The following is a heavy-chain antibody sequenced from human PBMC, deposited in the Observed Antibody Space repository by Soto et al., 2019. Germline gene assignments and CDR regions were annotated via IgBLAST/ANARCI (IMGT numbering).Heavy chain of an antibody. CDR2: INSGNGNT. D-gene: IGHD6-13*01. J-gene: IGHJ6*02. V-gene: IGHV1-3*01. Sequence: ASVKVSCKASGYTFTNYAVHWVRQAPGQRLEWMGWINSGNGNTKYSQKFQGRVTITRDTSASKAYMELSSLRSEDTAVYYCARDRMYGIAASVWCGMDVWGQGTTVTVSS. CDR1: GYTFTNYA. CDR3: ARDRMYGIAASVWCGMDV.